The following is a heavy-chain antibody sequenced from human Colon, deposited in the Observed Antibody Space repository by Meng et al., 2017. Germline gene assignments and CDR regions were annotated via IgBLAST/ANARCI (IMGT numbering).Heavy chain of an antibody. V-gene: IGHV4-31*03. Sequence: QVHLHESGPGLVRPADDLSPVCTFSGASVSSNSYYWAWLRQHPGTGLEWIGYIYSGGISHYNPSLKSRITMSIDTSKNQFSLQLTSVTAADTAIYYCARDPLAVGPTDRGLDSWGQGTLVTVSS. J-gene: IGHJ4*02. CDR1: GASVSSNSYY. CDR3: ARDPLAVGPTDRGLDS. CDR2: IYSGGIS. D-gene: IGHD1-26*01.